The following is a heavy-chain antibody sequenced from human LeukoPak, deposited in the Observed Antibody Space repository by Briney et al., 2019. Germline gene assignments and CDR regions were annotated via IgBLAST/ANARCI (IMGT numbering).Heavy chain of an antibody. CDR1: GYSFTSYW. CDR3: ARRSASGTYSHVWFDP. J-gene: IGHJ5*02. CDR2: IYPGDSDT. V-gene: IGHV5-51*01. Sequence: KVGESLKISCKGSGYSFTSYWIGWVRQMPGKGLEWMGIIYPGDSDTRYSPSFQGQVTISADKSISTAYLQWSSLKASDTAMYYCARRSASGTYSHVWFDPWGQGTLVTVSS. D-gene: IGHD3-10*01.